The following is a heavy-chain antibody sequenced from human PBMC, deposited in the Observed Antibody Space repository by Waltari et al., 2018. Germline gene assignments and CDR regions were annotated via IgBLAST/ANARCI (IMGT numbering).Heavy chain of an antibody. D-gene: IGHD2-21*02. CDR3: ARDLVATPP. J-gene: IGHJ5*02. CDR2: IQQNGSEK. Sequence: EVQLVDSGGDLVQPGGSLRLSSAASGCTCSRSWLTWVRQAPGKGLEWVGNIQQNGSEKWYADSVRSRFTISRDNAMNSLYLQMNSLRVEDTAVYYCARDLVATPPWGQGTLVTVSS. V-gene: IGHV3-7*01. CDR1: GCTCSRSW.